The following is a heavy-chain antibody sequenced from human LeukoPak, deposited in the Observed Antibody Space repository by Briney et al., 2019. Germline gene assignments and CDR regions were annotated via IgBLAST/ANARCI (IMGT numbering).Heavy chain of an antibody. CDR3: ARLYRNYYDSSGYYPHY. CDR2: IYPGDSDT. V-gene: IGHV5-51*01. J-gene: IGHJ4*02. D-gene: IGHD3-22*01. Sequence: GESLKISCKGSGYRFTSYWIGWVRPMPGKGLEWMGIIYPGDSDTRYSPSFQGQVTISADKSISTAYLQWSSLKASDTAMYYCARLYRNYYDSSGYYPHYWGQGTLVTVSS. CDR1: GYRFTSYW.